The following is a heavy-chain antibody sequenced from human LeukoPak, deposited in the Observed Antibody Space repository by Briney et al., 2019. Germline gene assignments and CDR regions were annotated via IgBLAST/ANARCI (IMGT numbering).Heavy chain of an antibody. V-gene: IGHV4-34*01. CDR1: GGSFSGYY. Sequence: PSETLSLTCAVYGGSFSGYYWSWIRQPPGKGLEWIGEINHSGSTNYNPSLKSRVTISVDTSKNQFSLKLSSVTAADTAVYYCARLSSWSINPWGQGTLVTVSS. CDR2: INHSGST. CDR3: ARLSSWSINP. J-gene: IGHJ5*02. D-gene: IGHD6-13*01.